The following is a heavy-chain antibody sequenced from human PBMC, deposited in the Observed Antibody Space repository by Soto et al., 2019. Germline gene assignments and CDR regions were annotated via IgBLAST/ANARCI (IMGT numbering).Heavy chain of an antibody. J-gene: IGHJ4*02. CDR1: GGSVSSGSYY. D-gene: IGHD5-12*01. V-gene: IGHV4-61*01. CDR2: VYYSGTT. Sequence: SETLSLTCTVSGGSVSSGSYYWSWIRQPPGKGLEWIGYVYYSGTTTYNPSLKSRVTISIDTSKNQFSLNLSSVTAADTAVYYCPTDFLSGYDFKYWGQGILVTVSS. CDR3: PTDFLSGYDFKY.